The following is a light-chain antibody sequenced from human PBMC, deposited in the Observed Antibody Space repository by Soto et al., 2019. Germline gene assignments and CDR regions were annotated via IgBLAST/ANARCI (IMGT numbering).Light chain of an antibody. CDR1: QSVSSY. CDR2: DAS. Sequence: EIVLTQSPATLSLSPGERATLSCRASQSVSSYLAWYQQKPGQAPRLLIYDASNRATGIPARFSGSGSGTDFTLTISSLELEDFAVYYCQQRSNWRGITFGPGTKVDIK. V-gene: IGKV3-11*01. J-gene: IGKJ3*01. CDR3: QQRSNWRGIT.